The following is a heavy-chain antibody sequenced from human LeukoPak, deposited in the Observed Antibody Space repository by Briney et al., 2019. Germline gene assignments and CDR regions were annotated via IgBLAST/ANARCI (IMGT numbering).Heavy chain of an antibody. D-gene: IGHD3-16*02. Sequence: PSETLSLTCAVSGGSISSGGYSWSWIRQPPGKGLEWIGYIYHSGSTYYNPSLKSRVTISVDRSKNQFSLKLSSVTAADTAVYYCARGRAIYDYVWGSYRHHPYYFDYWGQGTLVTVSS. CDR1: GGSISSGGYS. CDR3: ARGRAIYDYVWGSYRHHPYYFDY. V-gene: IGHV4-30-2*01. CDR2: IYHSGST. J-gene: IGHJ4*02.